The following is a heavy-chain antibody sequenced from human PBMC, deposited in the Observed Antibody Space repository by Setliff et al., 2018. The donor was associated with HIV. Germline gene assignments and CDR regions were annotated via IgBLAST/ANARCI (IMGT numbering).Heavy chain of an antibody. Sequence: ASVKVSCKASGDTFNSHAISWVRQVPGQGLEWMGRINPNSGVTNYAQKFQGRVTMTRDTSINTAYMELSRLTSDDTAMYYCARGTTVVMGDDVDNYHYSYLDVWGKGTTVTVS. CDR3: ARGTTVVMGDDVDNYHYSYLDV. D-gene: IGHD4-17*01. CDR1: GDTFNSHA. V-gene: IGHV1-2*06. J-gene: IGHJ6*03. CDR2: INPNSGVT.